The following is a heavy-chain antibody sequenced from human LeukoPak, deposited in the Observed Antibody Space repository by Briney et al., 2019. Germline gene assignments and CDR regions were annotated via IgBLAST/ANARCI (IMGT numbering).Heavy chain of an antibody. CDR3: AKVYGFYSYGYPFDY. CDR2: ISYDGSNK. V-gene: IGHV3-30*18. Sequence: GGSLRLSCAASGFTFSSYGMHWVRQAPGKGLEWVAVISYDGSNKYYADSVKGRFTISRDNSKNTLYLQMNSLRAEDTAVYYCAKVYGFYSYGYPFDYWGQGTLVTVSS. CDR1: GFTFSSYG. D-gene: IGHD5-18*01. J-gene: IGHJ4*02.